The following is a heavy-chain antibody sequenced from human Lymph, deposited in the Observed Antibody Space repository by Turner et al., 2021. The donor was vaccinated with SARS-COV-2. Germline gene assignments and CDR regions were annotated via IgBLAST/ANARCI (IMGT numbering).Heavy chain of an antibody. V-gene: IGHV3-23*01. J-gene: IGHJ4*02. CDR1: GFTFSSDA. CDR3: AKEGDTAMVNFDY. D-gene: IGHD5-18*01. CDR2: ISGSGGST. Sequence: ELQLLESGGGLVQPGGSLRLSCSASGFTFSSDAMSWVRQDPGKGLEWVAAISGSGGSTDYADSVKGRFTISRDKSKNTLYLQMNSLRAEDTAVYYCAKEGDTAMVNFDYWGQGTLVTVSS.